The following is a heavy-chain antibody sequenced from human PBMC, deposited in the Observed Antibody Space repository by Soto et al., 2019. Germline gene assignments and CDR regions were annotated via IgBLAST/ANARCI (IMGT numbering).Heavy chain of an antibody. CDR3: AKDSRVTMVRGVIIPPGY. Sequence: EVQLLESGGGLVQPGGSLTLSCVASGFTFSNYAMSWVRQAPGKGLEWVSAISGSDGSTYYADSVKGRFTISRDNSKNTVYLQMNSLRAEDTAVYYCAKDSRVTMVRGVIIPPGYWGQGTLVTVSS. CDR1: GFTFSNYA. D-gene: IGHD3-10*01. V-gene: IGHV3-23*01. CDR2: ISGSDGST. J-gene: IGHJ4*02.